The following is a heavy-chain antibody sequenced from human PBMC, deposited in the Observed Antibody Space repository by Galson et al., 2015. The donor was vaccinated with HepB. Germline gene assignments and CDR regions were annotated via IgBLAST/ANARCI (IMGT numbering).Heavy chain of an antibody. Sequence: PALVKPTQTLTLTCTFSGFSLSTSGVGVGWIRQPPGKALEWLALIYWNDDKRYSPSLKSRLTITKDTSKNQVVLTMTNMDPVGTATYYCAHRVVGDLFDYWGQGTLVTVSS. CDR2: IYWNDDK. D-gene: IGHD3-10*01. J-gene: IGHJ4*02. CDR1: GFSLSTSGVG. V-gene: IGHV2-5*01. CDR3: AHRVVGDLFDY.